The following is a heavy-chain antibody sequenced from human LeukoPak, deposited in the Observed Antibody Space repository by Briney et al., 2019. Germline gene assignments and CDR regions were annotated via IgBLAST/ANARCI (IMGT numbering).Heavy chain of an antibody. J-gene: IGHJ4*02. CDR3: ARANRIAVAGTVVFHSY. CDR1: GYTFTSYD. Sequence: ASVKVSCKASGYTFTSYDINWVRQATGQGLEWMGRMNPNSGNTGYAQKFQGRVTMTRNTSISTAYMELSSLRSEDTAVYYCARANRIAVAGTVVFHSYWGQGTLVTVSS. CDR2: MNPNSGNT. V-gene: IGHV1-8*01. D-gene: IGHD6-19*01.